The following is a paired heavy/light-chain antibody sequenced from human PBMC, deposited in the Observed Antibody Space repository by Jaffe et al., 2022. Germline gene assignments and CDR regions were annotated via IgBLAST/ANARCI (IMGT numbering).Light chain of an antibody. CDR3: QQYYSTPPGYT. Sequence: DIVMTQSPDSLAVSLGERATINCKSSQSVLYSSNNKNYLAWYQQKPGQPPKLLIYWASTRESGVPDRFSGSGSGTDFTLTISSLQAEDVAVYYCQQYYSTPPGYTFGQGTKLEIK. CDR2: WAS. J-gene: IGKJ2*01. CDR1: QSVLYSSNNKNY. V-gene: IGKV4-1*01.
Heavy chain of an antibody. CDR3: VRVTWSPSDQSDGYEGPYRNFDY. J-gene: IGHJ4*02. Sequence: EVQLVESGGGLVQPGGSLRLSCAASGFTLSRHWMNWVRQAPGKGLEWVANIKKDGSEEYYVDSVKGRFTISRDNAKNSLYLQMSSLRAEDTAVYYCVRVTWSPSDQSDGYEGPYRNFDYWGQGTLVTVSS. CDR1: GFTLSRHW. D-gene: IGHD5-12*01. CDR2: IKKDGSEE. V-gene: IGHV3-7*05.